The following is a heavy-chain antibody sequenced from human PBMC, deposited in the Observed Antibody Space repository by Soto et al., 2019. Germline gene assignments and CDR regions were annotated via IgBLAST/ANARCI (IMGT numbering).Heavy chain of an antibody. V-gene: IGHV2-5*02. CDR1: GFSLSTSGVG. CDR2: IYWDDDK. CDR3: AHRGITGTTGPYYYYYMDV. D-gene: IGHD1-7*01. Sequence: SGPTLVKPTQTLTLTCTFSGFSLSTSGVGVGWIRQPPGKALEWLALIYWDDDKRYSPSLKSRLTITKDTSKNQVVLTMTNMDPVDTATYYCAHRGITGTTGPYYYYYMDVWGKGTTVTVSS. J-gene: IGHJ6*03.